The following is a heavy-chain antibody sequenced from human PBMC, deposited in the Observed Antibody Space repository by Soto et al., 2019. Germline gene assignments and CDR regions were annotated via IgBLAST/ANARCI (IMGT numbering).Heavy chain of an antibody. CDR3: TTEYSYDSSGYRY. J-gene: IGHJ4*02. CDR1: GLTVSSAW. V-gene: IGHV3-15*01. CDR2: INRKTDGGTT. Sequence: PGGSLSLSCAASGLTVSSAWMSWVRQAPGKGLEWVGRINRKTDGGTTDYAAPVKGRFIISRDDSKNTLYLQMNSLKTEDTSMYYCTTEYSYDSSGYRYWGRGTLVTVS. D-gene: IGHD3-22*01.